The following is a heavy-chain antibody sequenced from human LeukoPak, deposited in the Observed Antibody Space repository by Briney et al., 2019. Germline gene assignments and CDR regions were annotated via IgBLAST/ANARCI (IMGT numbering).Heavy chain of an antibody. D-gene: IGHD3-3*01. V-gene: IGHV4-30-4*08. CDR1: GGSISSGDYC. CDR2: IYYSGST. J-gene: IGHJ6*03. CDR3: ARELRFPRYMDV. Sequence: PSQTLSLTCTVSGGSISSGDYCWSWIRQPPGKGLEWIGYIYYSGSTYYNPSLKSRVTISVDTSKNQFSLKLSSVTAADTAVYYCARELRFPRYMDVWGKGTTVTVSS.